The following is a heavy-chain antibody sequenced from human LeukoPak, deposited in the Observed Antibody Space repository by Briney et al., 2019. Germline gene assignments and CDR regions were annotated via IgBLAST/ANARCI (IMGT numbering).Heavy chain of an antibody. CDR2: IKQDGSEK. CDR3: ARVPRRRFLEWLYFDY. J-gene: IGHJ4*02. V-gene: IGHV3-7*01. Sequence: GGSLRLSCAASGFTFSSYGMSWVRQAPGKGLEWVANIKQDGSEKYYVDSVKGRFTISRDNAKNSLYLQMNSLRAEDTAVYYCARVPRRRFLEWLYFDYWGQGTLVTVSS. CDR1: GFTFSSYG. D-gene: IGHD3-3*01.